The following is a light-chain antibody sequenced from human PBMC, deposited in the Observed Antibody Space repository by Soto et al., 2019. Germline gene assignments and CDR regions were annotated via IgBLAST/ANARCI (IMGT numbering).Light chain of an antibody. Sequence: QSVLTQPPSVSAAPGQKVTISCSGSSSNIGNNYVSWYQQLPGTAPKLLIYDNNKRPSGIPDRFSGSKSGTSATLGITGLQTGDEADYYCGTWDSSLSAVFSGGTKVTVL. CDR1: SSNIGNNY. V-gene: IGLV1-51*01. CDR2: DNN. J-gene: IGLJ2*01. CDR3: GTWDSSLSAV.